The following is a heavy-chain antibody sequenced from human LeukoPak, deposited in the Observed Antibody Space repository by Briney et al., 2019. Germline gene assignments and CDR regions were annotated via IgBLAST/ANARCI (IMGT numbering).Heavy chain of an antibody. CDR1: GGSISSGSYY. V-gene: IGHV4-61*02. Sequence: SQTLSLTCTVSGGSISSGSYYWSWIRQPAGKGLEWIGRIYTSGSTNYNPSLKSRVTISVDTSKNRFSLKLSSVTAADTAVYYSARGGYGDYVGDYWGQGTLVTVSS. J-gene: IGHJ4*02. CDR3: ARGGYGDYVGDY. CDR2: IYTSGST. D-gene: IGHD4-17*01.